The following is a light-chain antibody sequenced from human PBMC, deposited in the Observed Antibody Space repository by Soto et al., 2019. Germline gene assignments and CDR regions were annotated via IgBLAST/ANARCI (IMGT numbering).Light chain of an antibody. CDR3: QQSNNYPWT. CDR2: EAS. Sequence: DIQMTQSPSTLSASVGDRVTITCRASQSISSWLAWYQQKPGKAPKLLIYEASNLESGVPSRFSGSVSGTXXXLXISXLQPDDFATYYCQQSNNYPWTFGQGTKVEIK. V-gene: IGKV1-5*03. CDR1: QSISSW. J-gene: IGKJ1*01.